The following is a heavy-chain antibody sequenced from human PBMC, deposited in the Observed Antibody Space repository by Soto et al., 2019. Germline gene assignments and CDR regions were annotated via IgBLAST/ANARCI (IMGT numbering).Heavy chain of an antibody. J-gene: IGHJ4*02. D-gene: IGHD2-15*01. CDR3: ARAWPHCSGGSCYQYYFDY. V-gene: IGHV1-46*01. Sequence: GASVKVSCKASGCTFTSYYMHWVRQAPGQGLEWMGIINPSGGSTNYAQKFQGRVTITADESTSTAYMELSSLRSEDTAVYYCARAWPHCSGGSCYQYYFDYWGQGTLVTVSS. CDR1: GCTFTSYY. CDR2: INPSGGST.